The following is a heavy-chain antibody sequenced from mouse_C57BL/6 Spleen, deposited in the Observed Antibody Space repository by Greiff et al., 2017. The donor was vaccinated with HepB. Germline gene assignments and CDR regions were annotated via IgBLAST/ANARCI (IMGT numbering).Heavy chain of an antibody. J-gene: IGHJ2*01. Sequence: QVQLQQSGAELVRPGASVTLSCKASGYTFTDYEMHWVKQTPVHGLEWIGAIDPETGGTAYNQKFKGKAILTADKSSSTAYMELRSLTSEDSAVYYCTGYSNYERVFDYWGQGTTLTVSS. D-gene: IGHD2-5*01. CDR1: GYTFTDYE. CDR3: TGYSNYERVFDY. CDR2: IDPETGGT. V-gene: IGHV1-15*01.